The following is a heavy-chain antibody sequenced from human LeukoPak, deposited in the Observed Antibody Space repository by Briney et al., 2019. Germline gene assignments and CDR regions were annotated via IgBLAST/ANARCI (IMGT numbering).Heavy chain of an antibody. Sequence: GSLRLSCAASGFTFSSYAMSWIRQPPGKGLEWIGEINHSGSTNYNPSLKSRVTISVDTSKNQFSLKLSSVTAADTAVYYCARGPPYYYDSSGYYYFDYWGQGTLVTVSS. CDR2: INHSGST. CDR3: ARGPPYYYDSSGYYYFDY. D-gene: IGHD3-22*01. CDR1: GFTFSSYA. V-gene: IGHV4-34*01. J-gene: IGHJ4*02.